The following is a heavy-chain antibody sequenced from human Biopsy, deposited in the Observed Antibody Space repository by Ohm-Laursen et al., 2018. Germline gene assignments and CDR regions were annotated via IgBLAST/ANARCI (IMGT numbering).Heavy chain of an antibody. Sequence: GSLRLSCTASGFTFSDHNMHWVRQAPGKGLEWVAFIWSSATYKAYADSVKGRFTVSRVNSKNTLYLRMNSLRAEDTAVYYCAKPADSYGSEFYFDYWGQGTLVTVSS. V-gene: IGHV3-30*02. D-gene: IGHD4-17*01. CDR2: IWSSATYK. J-gene: IGHJ4*02. CDR3: AKPADSYGSEFYFDY. CDR1: GFTFSDHN.